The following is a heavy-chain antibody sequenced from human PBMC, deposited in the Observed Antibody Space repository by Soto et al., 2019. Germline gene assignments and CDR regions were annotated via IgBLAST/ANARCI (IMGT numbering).Heavy chain of an antibody. CDR1: GFTFSSYA. V-gene: IGHV3-30-3*01. CDR2: ISYDGSNK. Sequence: PGGSLRLSCAASGFTFSSYAMHWVRQAPGKGLEWVAVISYDGSNKYYADSVKGRFTISRDNSKNTLYLQMNSLRAEDTAVYYCARGSRGRSSTSWYGVAMDVWGQGTTVTVSS. D-gene: IGHD2-2*01. J-gene: IGHJ6*02. CDR3: ARGSRGRSSTSWYGVAMDV.